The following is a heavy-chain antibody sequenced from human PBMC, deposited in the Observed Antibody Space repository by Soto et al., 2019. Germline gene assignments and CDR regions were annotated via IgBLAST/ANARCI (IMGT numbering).Heavy chain of an antibody. Sequence: QVQLVQSGAEVKKPGSSVKVSCKASGGTFSSYAISWVRQAPGQGREWMGGSIPIFGTANYAQKFQGRVTITADESTSTAYMELSSLRSEDTAVYYCARESRYCSGGSCYFLPGIDYWGQGTLVTVSS. D-gene: IGHD2-15*01. CDR3: ARESRYCSGGSCYFLPGIDY. J-gene: IGHJ4*02. CDR1: GGTFSSYA. CDR2: SIPIFGTA. V-gene: IGHV1-69*12.